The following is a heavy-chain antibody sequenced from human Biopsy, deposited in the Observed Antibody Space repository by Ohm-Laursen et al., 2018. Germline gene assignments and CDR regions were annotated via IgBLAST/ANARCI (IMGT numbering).Heavy chain of an antibody. Sequence: ASVKVSCNAPGGTFSNYGVNWVRQAPGQGLGWLGGNIPILGTGNYAQKFQDRVTVAADTSASTATMELRSLRSDDTAVYYCATKLTGYFHHWGQGTLVIVSS. J-gene: IGHJ1*01. V-gene: IGHV1-69*06. CDR1: GGTFSNYG. CDR3: ATKLTGYFHH. D-gene: IGHD3-9*01. CDR2: NIPILGTG.